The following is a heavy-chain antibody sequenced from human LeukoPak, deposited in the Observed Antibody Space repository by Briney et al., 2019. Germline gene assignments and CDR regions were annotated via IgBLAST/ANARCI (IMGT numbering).Heavy chain of an antibody. V-gene: IGHV4-59*01. D-gene: IGHD3-22*01. CDR1: GGSISSYY. CDR3: ARAAYYDSSGYYFRFDY. CDR2: IYYSGST. J-gene: IGHJ4*02. Sequence: SETLSLTCTVSGGSISSYYWSWIRQPPGKGLEWIGYIYYSGSTNYNPSLNSRVTISVDTSKNPFSLKLSSVTAADTAVYYCARAAYYDSSGYYFRFDYWGQGTLVTVSS.